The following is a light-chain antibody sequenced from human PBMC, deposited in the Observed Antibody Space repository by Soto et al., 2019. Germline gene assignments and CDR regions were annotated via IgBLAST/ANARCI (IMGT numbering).Light chain of an antibody. CDR2: KDD. Sequence: LTQPHSVSDSPGKTVTISCTGSSGSIASNYVQWYQQRPGSAPTTVIYKDDQRPSGVPDRFSGSIDSSSNSASLTISGLRAEDEADYYCQSYNNSNQVFGGGTQLTVL. CDR3: QSYNNSNQV. CDR1: SGSIASNY. J-gene: IGLJ3*02. V-gene: IGLV6-57*02.